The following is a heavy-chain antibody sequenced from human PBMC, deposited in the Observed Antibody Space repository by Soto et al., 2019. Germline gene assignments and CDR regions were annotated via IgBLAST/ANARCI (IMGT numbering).Heavy chain of an antibody. CDR1: GYTFTRYN. D-gene: IGHD2-15*01. CDR3: ARVRGGGSEYFFDY. Sequence: ASVKVSCKASGYTFTRYNAHWVRQAPGQGLEWMAIINPSGGTTYYVQKFEGRVTLTTDTSTSTVYMELSSLRSDDTAVYYCARVRGGGSEYFFDYWGRGILVTVSS. V-gene: IGHV1-46*01. CDR2: INPSGGTT. J-gene: IGHJ4*02.